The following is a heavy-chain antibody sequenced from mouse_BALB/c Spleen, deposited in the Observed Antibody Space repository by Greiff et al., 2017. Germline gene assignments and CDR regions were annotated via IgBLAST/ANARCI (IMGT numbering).Heavy chain of an antibody. J-gene: IGHJ2*01. CDR2: IYPYNGGT. CDR1: GYTFTDYN. D-gene: IGHD1-1*01. V-gene: IGHV1S29*02. CDR3: ARLGHYGSSQYYFDY. Sequence: VQLKESGPELVKPGASVKISCKASGYTFTDYNMHWVKQSHGKSLEWIGYIYPYNGGTGYNQKFKSKATLTVDNSSSTAYMELRSLTSEDSAVYYCARLGHYGSSQYYFDYWGQGTTLTVSS.